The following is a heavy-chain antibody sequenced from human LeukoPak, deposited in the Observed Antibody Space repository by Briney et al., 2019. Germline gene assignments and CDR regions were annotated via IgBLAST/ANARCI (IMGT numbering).Heavy chain of an antibody. CDR2: INHSGST. CDR3: ARGVERTAAAGNFDY. Sequence: SETLSLTCAVYGGSFSGYYWRWIRQPPGKGLEWIGEINHSGSTNYNPSLKSRVTISVDTSKNQFSLKLSSVAAADTAVYYCARGVERTAAAGNFDYWGQGTLVTVSS. J-gene: IGHJ4*02. V-gene: IGHV4-34*01. D-gene: IGHD6-13*01. CDR1: GGSFSGYY.